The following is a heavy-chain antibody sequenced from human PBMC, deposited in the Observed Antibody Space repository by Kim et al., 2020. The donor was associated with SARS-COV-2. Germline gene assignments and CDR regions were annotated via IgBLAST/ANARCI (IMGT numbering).Heavy chain of an antibody. CDR1: GFTFSNYW. J-gene: IGHJ4*02. CDR3: VKGCEKEWLGFDY. D-gene: IGHD5-12*01. Sequence: GGSLRLSCVASGFTFSNYWMHWVRQAPGKGLEWVSHIHSEGVTNRQYADSVKGRFTISRDNAENTLYLQMNSLRAEDTAVYYCVKGCEKEWLGFDYWGQG. V-gene: IGHV3-74*01. CDR2: IHSEGVTNR.